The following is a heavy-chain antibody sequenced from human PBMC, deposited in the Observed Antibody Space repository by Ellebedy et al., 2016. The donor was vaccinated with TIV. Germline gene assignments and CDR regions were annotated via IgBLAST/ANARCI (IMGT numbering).Heavy chain of an antibody. J-gene: IGHJ6*03. CDR3: AICTDSGYVPPDAYYMDV. Sequence: SETLSLXCNVSGDSMSGYYWTCIRQPAGKGLEWIGRIYSSGFTNYNPSFKSRVTISVDTSKNQFSLKLNSVTAADTAVYYCAICTDSGYVPPDAYYMDVWGKGTTVTVSS. V-gene: IGHV4-4*07. CDR1: GDSMSGYY. CDR2: IYSSGFT. D-gene: IGHD5-12*01.